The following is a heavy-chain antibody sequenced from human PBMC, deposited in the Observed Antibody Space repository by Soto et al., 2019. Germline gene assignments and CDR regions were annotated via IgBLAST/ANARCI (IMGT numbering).Heavy chain of an antibody. D-gene: IGHD6-6*01. CDR2: ISASAAST. V-gene: IGHV3-23*01. CDR3: AKGGPYSPSSYDY. J-gene: IGHJ4*02. CDR1: GFTFSSYA. Sequence: GRSLRLSCAASGFTFSSYAMSWVRQAPGKGLEWVSAISASAASTYYADSVKGRFTISRDNSKNTLFLQVNSLRAEDTALYYCAKGGPYSPSSYDYWGQGTMVTVSS.